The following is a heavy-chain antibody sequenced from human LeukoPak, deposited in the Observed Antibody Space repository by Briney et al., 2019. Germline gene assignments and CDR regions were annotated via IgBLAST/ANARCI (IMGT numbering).Heavy chain of an antibody. D-gene: IGHD5-12*01. J-gene: IGHJ4*02. CDR1: GYDFADYW. V-gene: IGHV5-51*01. Sequence: GESLKISCQATGYDFADYWIGWVRQLPGKGLESMGVIYPGSSDVRYSPSFQGQVTISVDKSIRTAYLQWSSLKASDSAMYYCVRPGDIYSTYDYWGQGTLVTVSS. CDR2: IYPGSSDV. CDR3: VRPGDIYSTYDY.